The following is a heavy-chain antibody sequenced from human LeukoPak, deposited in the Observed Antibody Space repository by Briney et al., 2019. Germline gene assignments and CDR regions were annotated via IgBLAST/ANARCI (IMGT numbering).Heavy chain of an antibody. CDR2: IYYSGST. J-gene: IGHJ6*02. Sequence: PSETLSLTCTVSGGSISSYYWSWIRQPPGKGLEWIGYIYYSGSTNYNPSLKRRVTISVDTSKNQFSLKLSSVTAADTAVYYCARAEYYYGMDVWGQGTTVTVSS. CDR3: ARAEYYYGMDV. V-gene: IGHV4-59*01. CDR1: GGSISSYY.